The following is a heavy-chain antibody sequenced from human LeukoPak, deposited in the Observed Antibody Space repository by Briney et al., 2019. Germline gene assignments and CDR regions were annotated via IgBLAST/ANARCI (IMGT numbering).Heavy chain of an antibody. CDR1: GGSISSGDYY. J-gene: IGHJ5*02. D-gene: IGHD3-10*01. V-gene: IGHV4-30-4*01. CDR2: IYYSGST. Sequence: SETLSLTSTVSGGSISSGDYYWSWIRQPPGKGLEWIGYIYYSGSTYYNPSLKSRVTISVDTSKNQFSLKLSSVTAADTAVYYCASSQITINWFDPWGQGTLVTVSS. CDR3: ASSQITINWFDP.